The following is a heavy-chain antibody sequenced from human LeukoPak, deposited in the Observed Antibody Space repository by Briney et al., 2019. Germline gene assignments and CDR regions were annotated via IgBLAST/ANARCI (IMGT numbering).Heavy chain of an antibody. D-gene: IGHD5-18*01. CDR1: GGSFSSSSYY. V-gene: IGHV4-39*02. CDR3: ARSQSGYNYGYHFDS. J-gene: IGHJ4*02. Sequence: PSETLSLTCSVSGGSFSSSSYYWGWIRQPRGKGLEWIGSISYSGSTFDKPSLKNGVTISVDTPTNRFSLKLISVTGADTALYYRARSQSGYNYGYHFDSWGQGTLVTVSS. CDR2: ISYSGST.